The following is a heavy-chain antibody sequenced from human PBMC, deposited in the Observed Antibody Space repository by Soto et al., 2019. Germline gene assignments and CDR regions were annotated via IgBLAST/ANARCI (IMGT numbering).Heavy chain of an antibody. J-gene: IGHJ5*02. Sequence: ASVKVSCTASGYTFTSYYMHWVRQAPGQGLEWMGIINPSGGSTSYAQKFQGRVTMTRDTSTSTVYMELSSLRSEDTAVYYCARESIAAAGKVFWFDPWGQGTLVTVSS. D-gene: IGHD6-13*01. CDR1: GYTFTSYY. CDR2: INPSGGST. V-gene: IGHV1-46*01. CDR3: ARESIAAAGKVFWFDP.